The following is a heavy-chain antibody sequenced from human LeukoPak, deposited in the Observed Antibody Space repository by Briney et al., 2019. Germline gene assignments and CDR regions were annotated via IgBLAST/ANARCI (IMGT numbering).Heavy chain of an antibody. Sequence: SETLSLTCTVSGGSISSYYWSWIRQPPGKGLEWIGHIYDSGTTNYNPSLKSRVTISVDMSQNQFSLKLSSVTAADTAVYYCARRVVVTALARDAFDIWGQGTMVTVSS. D-gene: IGHD2-21*02. CDR1: GGSISSYY. CDR2: IYDSGTT. CDR3: ARRVVVTALARDAFDI. J-gene: IGHJ3*02. V-gene: IGHV4-59*08.